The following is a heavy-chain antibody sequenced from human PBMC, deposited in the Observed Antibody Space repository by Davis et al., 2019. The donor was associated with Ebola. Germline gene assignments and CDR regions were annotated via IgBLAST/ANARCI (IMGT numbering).Heavy chain of an antibody. J-gene: IGHJ4*02. D-gene: IGHD2-21*01. CDR2: ISAYNGIT. CDR3: ARDRGMVSPYYFDY. Sequence: ASVKVSCKASGYTFTSYGISWVRQAPGQGLEWMGWISAYNGITNYAQKLQGRVTMTTDTSTSTAYMELRSLRSDDTAVYYCARDRGMVSPYYFDYWGQGTLVTVSS. V-gene: IGHV1-18*01. CDR1: GYTFTSYG.